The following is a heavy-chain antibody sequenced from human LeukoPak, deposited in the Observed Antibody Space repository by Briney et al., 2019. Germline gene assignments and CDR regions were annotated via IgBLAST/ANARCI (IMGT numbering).Heavy chain of an antibody. V-gene: IGHV3-30-3*01. CDR1: GFTFSSYA. J-gene: IGHJ4*02. Sequence: GGSLRLSCAASGFTFSSYAMHWVRQAPGKGLEWVAVISYDGSNKYYADSVKGRFTISRDNSKNTLYLQMNSLRAEDTAEYYCAGPGDPAYYFDHWGQGTLVTVSS. CDR3: AGPGDPAYYFDH. CDR2: ISYDGSNK. D-gene: IGHD2-21*02.